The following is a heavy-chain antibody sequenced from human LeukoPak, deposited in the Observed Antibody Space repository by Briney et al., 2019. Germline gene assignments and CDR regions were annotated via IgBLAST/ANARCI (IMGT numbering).Heavy chain of an antibody. Sequence: PSETLSLTCAVYGGSFSGYYWSWIRQPPGKGLEWIGEINHSGSTNYNPSLKSRVTISVDTSKNQFSLKLSSVTAADTAVYYCARTDTAMVLSDYWGQGTLVTVSS. CDR1: GGSFSGYY. V-gene: IGHV4-34*01. J-gene: IGHJ4*02. CDR3: ARTDTAMVLSDY. CDR2: INHSGST. D-gene: IGHD5-18*01.